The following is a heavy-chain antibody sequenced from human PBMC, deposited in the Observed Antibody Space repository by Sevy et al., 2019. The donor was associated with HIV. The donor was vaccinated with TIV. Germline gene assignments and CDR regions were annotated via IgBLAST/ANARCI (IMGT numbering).Heavy chain of an antibody. J-gene: IGHJ4*02. Sequence: GGSLRLSCAASGLTFNSHAMSWVRQPPGRGLEWVSAISGSGETTVYVDSVRGRFTISRDNSKNTLFLVMNSLRAEDTAVYYCAKDYMLNLWRGYFDSWGQGTLVTVSS. CDR1: GLTFNSHA. D-gene: IGHD3-3*01. V-gene: IGHV3-23*01. CDR3: AKDYMLNLWRGYFDS. CDR2: ISGSGETT.